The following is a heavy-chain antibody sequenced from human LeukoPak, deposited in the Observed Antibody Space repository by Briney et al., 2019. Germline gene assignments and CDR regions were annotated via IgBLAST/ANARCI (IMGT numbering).Heavy chain of an antibody. D-gene: IGHD2-15*01. J-gene: IGHJ4*02. CDR2: IKLDGSEK. V-gene: IGHV3-7*01. Sequence: PGGSLRLSCAASGFTFSSYWMSWVRQAPGKGLEWVANIKLDGSEKYYVDSVKGRFTISRDNAKNSLYLQMNSLRAEDTAVYYCARDRYCSGGSCYTGFDYWGQGTLVTVSS. CDR3: ARDRYCSGGSCYTGFDY. CDR1: GFTFSSYW.